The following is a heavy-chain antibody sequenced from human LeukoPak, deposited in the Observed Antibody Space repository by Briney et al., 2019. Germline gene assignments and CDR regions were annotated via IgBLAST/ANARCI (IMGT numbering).Heavy chain of an antibody. CDR2: IYSSGST. V-gene: IGHV4-39*01. D-gene: IGHD1-26*01. Sequence: SETLSLTCTVSGASISGSGYYWGRLRHPPGKGLEWFGSIYSSGSTYYNASLQSRVTISIETSKIQISLRLNSVTAADTAMYYCAKSGGYGLIDYWGQGTLVTVSS. CDR1: GASISGSGYY. J-gene: IGHJ4*02. CDR3: AKSGGYGLIDY.